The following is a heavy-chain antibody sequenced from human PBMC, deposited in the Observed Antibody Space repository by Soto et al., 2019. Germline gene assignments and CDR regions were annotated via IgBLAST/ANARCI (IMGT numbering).Heavy chain of an antibody. J-gene: IGHJ4*02. CDR1: GFTFSSYG. CDR3: ASDSSSWYYFDY. CDR2: IWYDGSNK. D-gene: IGHD6-13*01. V-gene: IGHV3-33*01. Sequence: VGSLRLSCAASGFTFSSYGMHWVRQAPGKGLEWVAVIWYDGSNKYYADSVKGRFTISRDNSKNTLYLQMNSLRAEDTAVYYCASDSSSWYYFDYWGQGTLVTVSS.